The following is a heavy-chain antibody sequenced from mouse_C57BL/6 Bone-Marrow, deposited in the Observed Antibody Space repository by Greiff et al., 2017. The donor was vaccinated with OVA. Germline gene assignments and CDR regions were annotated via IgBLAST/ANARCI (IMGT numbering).Heavy chain of an antibody. Sequence: EVKLMESGGDLVKPGGSLKLSCAASGFTFSSYGMSWVRQTPDKRLEWVATISSGGSYTYYPDSVKGRFTISRDNAKNTLYLQMSSLKSEDTAMYYCARRYDYLAYWGQGTLVTVSA. D-gene: IGHD2-4*01. V-gene: IGHV5-6*02. J-gene: IGHJ3*01. CDR3: ARRYDYLAY. CDR1: GFTFSSYG. CDR2: ISSGGSYT.